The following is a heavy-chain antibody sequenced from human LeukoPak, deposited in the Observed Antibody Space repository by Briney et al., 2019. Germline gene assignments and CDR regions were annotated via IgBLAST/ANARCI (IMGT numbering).Heavy chain of an antibody. D-gene: IGHD5-12*01. J-gene: IGHJ4*01. CDR3: ALLHSGYDFVSPDY. V-gene: IGHV4-39*07. CDR1: GVSISSSSYY. Sequence: PSETLSLTCTVSGVSISSSSYYWGWIRQPPGKGLEWIGSIYYSGSTYYNPSLKSRVTISVDTSKNQFSLKLSSVTAADTAVYYCALLHSGYDFVSPDYWGHGTLVTVSS. CDR2: IYYSGST.